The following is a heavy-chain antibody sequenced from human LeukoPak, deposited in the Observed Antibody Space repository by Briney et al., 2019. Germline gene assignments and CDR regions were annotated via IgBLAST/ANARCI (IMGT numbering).Heavy chain of an antibody. D-gene: IGHD3-10*01. V-gene: IGHV7-4-1*02. J-gene: IGHJ4*02. CDR2: IHTNTGNP. CDR1: GYTFNKYA. CDR3: TLGSY. Sequence: ASVKVSCKASGYTFNKYAINWVRQAPGQGLEWMGWIHTNTGNPSYARNFTGRFVFSLDTSVNSAFLQINNLRAEDTAFYYCTLGSYWGQGTLVTVSS.